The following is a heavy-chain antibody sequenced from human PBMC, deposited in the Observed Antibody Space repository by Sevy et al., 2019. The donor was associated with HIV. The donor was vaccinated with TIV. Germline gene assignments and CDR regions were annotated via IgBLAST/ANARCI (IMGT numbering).Heavy chain of an antibody. J-gene: IGHJ1*01. CDR3: AKDRGSSWSEYFQH. V-gene: IGHV3-43D*03. D-gene: IGHD6-13*01. CDR2: ISWDGGST. CDR1: GFTFDDYA. Sequence: GGSLRLSCVASGFTFDDYAMHWVRQAPGKGLEWVSLISWDGGSTYYADSVKGRFTISRDNSKNSLYLQMNSLRAEDTALYYCAKDRGSSWSEYFQHWGQGTLVTVSS.